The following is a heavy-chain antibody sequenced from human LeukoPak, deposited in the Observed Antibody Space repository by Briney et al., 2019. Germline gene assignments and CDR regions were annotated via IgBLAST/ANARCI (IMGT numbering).Heavy chain of an antibody. D-gene: IGHD3-10*01. CDR1: GGTYNNYA. CDR2: ILPVFGTS. V-gene: IGHV1-69*13. J-gene: IGHJ6*03. Sequence: SVKVSCKASGGTYNNYAITWVRQAPGQGLEWVGGILPVFGTSNYSQRFQGRVAITADESTGTTYMELSSLRSEDTAVYYCARDHRGFYYGSGNYYYLDVWGKGTTVTVSS. CDR3: ARDHRGFYYGSGNYYYLDV.